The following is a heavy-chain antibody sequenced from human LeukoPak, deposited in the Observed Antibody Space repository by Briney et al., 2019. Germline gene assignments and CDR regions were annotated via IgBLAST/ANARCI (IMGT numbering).Heavy chain of an antibody. CDR3: AKEDTAMVWEVFRYYYGMGV. V-gene: IGHV3-30*18. CDR1: GFTFSSYG. Sequence: GRSLRLSCAASGFTFSSYGMHWVRQAPGKRLEWVAVISYDGSNKYYADSVKGRFTISRDNSKNTLYLQMNSLRAEDTAVYYCAKEDTAMVWEVFRYYYGMGVWGQGTTVTVSS. CDR2: ISYDGSNK. J-gene: IGHJ6*02. D-gene: IGHD5-18*01.